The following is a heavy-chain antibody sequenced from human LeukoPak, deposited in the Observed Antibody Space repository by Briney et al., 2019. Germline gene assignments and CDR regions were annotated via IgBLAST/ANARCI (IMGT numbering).Heavy chain of an antibody. J-gene: IGHJ6*04. V-gene: IGHV3-21*01. D-gene: IGHD3-10*02. CDR2: ISISSSYI. CDR1: GLTFSSYS. Sequence: GGSLRLSCAASGLTFSSYSMNWVRQARGKGLKWVSSISISSSYIYYADSVKGRFTISRDNAKNSLSLQMNSLRAEDTAVYYCAELGITMIGGVWGKGTTVTISS. CDR3: AELGITMIGGV.